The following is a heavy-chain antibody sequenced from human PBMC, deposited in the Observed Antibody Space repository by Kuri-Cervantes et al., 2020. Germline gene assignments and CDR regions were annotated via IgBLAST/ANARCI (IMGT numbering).Heavy chain of an antibody. D-gene: IGHD2/OR15-2a*01. CDR1: GFTFDDYA. J-gene: IGHJ4*02. Sequence: GGSLRLSCVASGFTFDDYAMHWVRQAPGKGLEWVSGISWNSGNIGYADSVKGRFTISRDNARKTLYLQMHSLRVDDTATYYCVFSTESSSDYWGQGARVTVSS. CDR3: VFSTESSSDY. CDR2: ISWNSGNI. V-gene: IGHV3-9*01.